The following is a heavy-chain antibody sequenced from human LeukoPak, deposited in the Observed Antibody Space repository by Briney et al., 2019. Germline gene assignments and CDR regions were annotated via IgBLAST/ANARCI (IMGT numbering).Heavy chain of an antibody. CDR1: GFIFSSYT. CDR3: AKASWVSSTDAVR. CDR2: ISGSSDLI. Sequence: GGSLRLSCVASGFIFSSYTMNWVRQAPGKRLEWVSAISGSSDLIHYADSLKGRFTLSSDSSRNTVYFQLNNLRVEDTAIYYCAKASWVSSTDAVRWGQGTLVTVSS. V-gene: IGHV3-23*01. D-gene: IGHD3-16*01. J-gene: IGHJ4*02.